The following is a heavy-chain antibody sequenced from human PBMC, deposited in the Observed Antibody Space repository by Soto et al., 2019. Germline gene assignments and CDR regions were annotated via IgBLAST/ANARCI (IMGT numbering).Heavy chain of an antibody. CDR2: INHSGST. V-gene: IGHV4-34*01. Sequence: SETLSLTCAVYGGSFSGYYWSWIRQPPGKGLEWIGEINHSGSTNYNPSLKSRVTISVDTSKNQFSLKLSSVTAADTAVYYCARGYLVLPGDRGGFDYWGQGTLVTVSS. CDR3: ARGYLVLPGDRGGFDY. J-gene: IGHJ4*02. D-gene: IGHD7-27*01. CDR1: GGSFSGYY.